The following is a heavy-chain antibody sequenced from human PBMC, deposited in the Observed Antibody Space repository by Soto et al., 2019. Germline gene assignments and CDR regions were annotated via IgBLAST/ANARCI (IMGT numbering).Heavy chain of an antibody. V-gene: IGHV5-51*01. CDR3: ARQANGAEGFDY. CDR2: FYPGDSDT. CDR1: GYYFPSYW. D-gene: IGHD4-17*01. Sequence: PGESLKISCKGSGYYFPSYWIGLLRQVPWKGLEWMGIFYPGDSDTRYSPSFQGQVTISADRSISNAYLQWSSLKPSDTAMYYCARQANGAEGFDYWGQGTLVTVSS. J-gene: IGHJ4*02.